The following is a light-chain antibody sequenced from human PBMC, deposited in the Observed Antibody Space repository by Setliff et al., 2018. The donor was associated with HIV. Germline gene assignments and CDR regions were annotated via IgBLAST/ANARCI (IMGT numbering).Light chain of an antibody. Sequence: QSALTQPPSASGSPGQSVTISYTGASIDIGNYNYVSWYQHHPGKAPKLIIYQVTKRPSGVPDRFSGSKSANTASLTVSGLQAEDEADYYCSAYAGSNNYGVFGTGTKVTVL. CDR3: SAYAGSNNYGV. V-gene: IGLV2-8*01. CDR2: QVT. CDR1: SIDIGNYNY. J-gene: IGLJ1*01.